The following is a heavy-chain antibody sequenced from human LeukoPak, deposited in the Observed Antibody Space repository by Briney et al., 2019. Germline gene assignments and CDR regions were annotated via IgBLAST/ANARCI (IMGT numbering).Heavy chain of an antibody. V-gene: IGHV3-11*01. CDR2: ISSSGSTI. D-gene: IGHD2-2*01. Sequence: WGSLTLSCAASGFTFSDYYISWIRQAPWKGLEWVSYISSSGSTIYYADSVKGRFTISSDNAKNSLYLQMNSLRAEDTAVYYCARARLGYCSSTSCYLDAFDIWGQGTMVTVSS. CDR3: ARARLGYCSSTSCYLDAFDI. J-gene: IGHJ3*02. CDR1: GFTFSDYY.